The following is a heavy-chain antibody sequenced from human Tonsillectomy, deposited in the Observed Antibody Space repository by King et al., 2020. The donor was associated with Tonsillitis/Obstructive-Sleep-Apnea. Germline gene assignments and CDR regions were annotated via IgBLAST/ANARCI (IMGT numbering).Heavy chain of an antibody. CDR1: GFTFVDYG. CDR2: IIWNGGSP. Sequence: VQLVESGGGVVRPGGSLRLSCAASGFTFVDYGMSWVRQAPGKGLEWVSGIIWNGGSPGYAAFVKGRFTISRDKAKNSLYLQMNSLRAEDTALYYCATYCSGGSCYSWIGYFQHWGQGTLVTVSS. D-gene: IGHD2-15*01. V-gene: IGHV3-20*04. CDR3: ATYCSGGSCYSWIGYFQH. J-gene: IGHJ1*01.